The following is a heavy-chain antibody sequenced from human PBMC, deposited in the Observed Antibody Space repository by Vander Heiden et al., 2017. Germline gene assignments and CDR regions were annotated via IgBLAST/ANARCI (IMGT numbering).Heavy chain of an antibody. CDR1: GFTFSNSG. Sequence: QVQLVESGGGVVQPGRSLRLSCQASGFTFSNSGMHRVRPAPGKGLEWVAFISYDGINKYYSDSVKGRFTVSRDNSKKTLYLQMNTLRADDTALYYCANGDYYDSGGYSDYWGQGTLGTVSS. CDR3: ANGDYYDSGGYSDY. J-gene: IGHJ4*02. CDR2: ISYDGINK. V-gene: IGHV3-30*18. D-gene: IGHD3-22*01.